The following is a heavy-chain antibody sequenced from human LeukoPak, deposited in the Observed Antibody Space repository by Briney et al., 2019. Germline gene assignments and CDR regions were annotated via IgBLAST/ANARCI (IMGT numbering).Heavy chain of an antibody. J-gene: IGHJ4*02. CDR1: GFTFSSNY. Sequence: GGSLRLSCAASGFTFSSNYMSWVRQAPGKGLEWVSVIYSGGSTYYADSVKGRFTISRDNSKNTLYLQMNSLRAEDTAVYYCARCSGRVRFFGFDYWGQGTLSPSPQ. CDR3: ARCSGRVRFFGFDY. D-gene: IGHD3-3*01. V-gene: IGHV3-53*01. CDR2: IYSGGST.